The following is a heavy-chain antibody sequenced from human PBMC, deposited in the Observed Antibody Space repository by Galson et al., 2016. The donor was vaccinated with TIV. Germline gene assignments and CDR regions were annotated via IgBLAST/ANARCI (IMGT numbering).Heavy chain of an antibody. CDR1: GGTFSDYG. Sequence: SVKVSCKASGGTFSDYGLSWVRQAPGQGLEWMGRIIPIFHSAKSAQKFQDRVTITADESMSTVYMELSSLRTEDTAVYYCATLGGYFGVGSYKTGLWGHGTLVTVS. J-gene: IGHJ4*01. D-gene: IGHD3-10*01. V-gene: IGHV1-69*13. CDR2: IIPIFHSA. CDR3: ATLGGYFGVGSYKTGL.